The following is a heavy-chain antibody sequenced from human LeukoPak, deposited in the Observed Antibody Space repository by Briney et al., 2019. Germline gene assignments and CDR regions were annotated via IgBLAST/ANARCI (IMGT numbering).Heavy chain of an antibody. CDR1: GGSISSYY. CDR2: IYYSGST. CDR3: ATMTTVTTGFDY. V-gene: IGHV4-59*01. J-gene: IGHJ4*02. Sequence: PSETLSLTCTVSGGSISSYYWSWIRQPPGKGLEWIGYIYYSGSTNYNPSLKSRVTISVDTSKNQFSLKLSSVTAADTAVYYCATMTTVTTGFDYWGQGTQVTVSS. D-gene: IGHD4-17*01.